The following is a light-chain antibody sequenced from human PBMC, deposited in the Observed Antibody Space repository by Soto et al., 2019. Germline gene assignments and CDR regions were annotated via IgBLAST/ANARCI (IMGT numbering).Light chain of an antibody. CDR3: QQSYSTPQT. J-gene: IGKJ1*01. CDR2: AAS. V-gene: IGKV1-39*01. Sequence: DIQMTKSPSSLSASVGDRVIITCQASQDIRNCLNWYQQKPGKAPKLLIYAASSLQSGVPSRFSGSGSGTDFTLTISSLQPEDFATYYCQQSYSTPQTFGQGTKVDIK. CDR1: QDIRNC.